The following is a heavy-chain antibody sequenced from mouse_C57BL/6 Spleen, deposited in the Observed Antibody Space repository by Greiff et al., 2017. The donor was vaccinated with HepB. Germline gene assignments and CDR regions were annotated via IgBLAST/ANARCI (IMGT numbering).Heavy chain of an antibody. Sequence: VQLQESGPELVKPGASVKISCKASGYAFSSSWMNWVKQRPGKGLEWIGRIYPGDGDTNYNGKFKGKATLTADKSSSTAYMQLSSLTSEDSAVYFFARGVYDYDVYRYFDVWGTGTTVTVSS. CDR3: ARGVYDYDVYRYFDV. D-gene: IGHD2-4*01. CDR2: IYPGDGDT. V-gene: IGHV1-82*01. J-gene: IGHJ1*03. CDR1: GYAFSSSW.